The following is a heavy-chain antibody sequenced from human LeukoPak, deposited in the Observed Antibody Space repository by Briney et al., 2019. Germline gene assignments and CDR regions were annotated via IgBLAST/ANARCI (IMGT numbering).Heavy chain of an antibody. Sequence: PSETLSLTCAVSGGSISSSNWWSWVRQPPGKGLEWIGEIYHSGSTNYNPSLKSRVTISVDKSKNQFSLKLSSVTAADTAVYYCARDPDTAMGSFDYWGQGTLVTVSS. V-gene: IGHV4-4*02. CDR2: IYHSGST. CDR1: GGSISSSNW. D-gene: IGHD5-18*01. CDR3: ARDPDTAMGSFDY. J-gene: IGHJ4*02.